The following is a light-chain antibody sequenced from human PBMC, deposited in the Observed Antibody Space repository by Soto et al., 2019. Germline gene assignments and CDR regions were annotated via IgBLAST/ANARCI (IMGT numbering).Light chain of an antibody. V-gene: IGLV2-23*02. Sequence: QSVLTQPASVSGSPGQSITISCTGTSSDVGSYNLVSWYQQHPGKAPKLMIYEVSKRPSGVSNRFSGSKSGNTASLTIPGLQAKDEADYYCSSYAGTSTYVFGTGPQGHRP. J-gene: IGLJ1*01. CDR3: SSYAGTSTYV. CDR1: SSDVGSYNL. CDR2: EVS.